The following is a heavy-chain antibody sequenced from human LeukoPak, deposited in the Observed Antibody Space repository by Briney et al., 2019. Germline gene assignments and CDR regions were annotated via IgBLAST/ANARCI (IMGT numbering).Heavy chain of an antibody. V-gene: IGHV1-8*01. CDR3: VRVQSGSYARYGMDV. CDR1: GYTLTNYD. CDR2: MNPNSGHT. D-gene: IGHD1-26*01. Sequence: GSVKVSCKASGYTLTNYDINWVRQATGQGLEWMGWMNPNSGHTGYTQKFQGRVSMIRDTSISTAYMELNSLRSEDTAVYYCVRVQSGSYARYGMDVWGQGTTVTVSS. J-gene: IGHJ6*02.